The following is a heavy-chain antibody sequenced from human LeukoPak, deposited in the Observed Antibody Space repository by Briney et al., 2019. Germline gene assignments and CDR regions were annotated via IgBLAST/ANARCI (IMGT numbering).Heavy chain of an antibody. CDR1: GGSISSSSYY. CDR3: ARSGYSKRGDY. D-gene: IGHD3-3*01. J-gene: IGHJ4*02. Sequence: PSETLSLTCTVSGGSISSSSYYWGWIRQPPGKGLEWIGSIYYSGSTYYNPSLRSRVTIPVDTSKNQFSLKLSSVTAADTAVYYCARSGYSKRGDYWGQGTLVTVSS. CDR2: IYYSGST. V-gene: IGHV4-39*01.